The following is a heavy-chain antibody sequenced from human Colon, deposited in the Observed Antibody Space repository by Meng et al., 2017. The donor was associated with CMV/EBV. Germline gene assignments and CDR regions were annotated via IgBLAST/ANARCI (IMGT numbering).Heavy chain of an antibody. CDR3: ARGDVRYCSSTSCYTYYYYGMDV. J-gene: IGHJ6*02. Sequence: SVKVSCKASGGTFSSYAISWVRQAPGQGLEWMGGIIPIFGTANYAQKFQGRVTITTDESTSTAYMELSSLRSEDTAVYYCARGDVRYCSSTSCYTYYYYGMDVWGQGTTVTVSS. D-gene: IGHD2-2*02. CDR2: IIPIFGTA. V-gene: IGHV1-69*05. CDR1: GGTFSSYA.